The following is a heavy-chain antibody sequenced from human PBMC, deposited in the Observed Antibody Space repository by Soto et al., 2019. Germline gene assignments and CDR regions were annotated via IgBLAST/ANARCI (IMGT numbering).Heavy chain of an antibody. D-gene: IGHD2-2*01. CDR3: ARVSRYCSSTTCYYWFEP. Sequence: SETLSLTCTVSGGSVSIGSYYWSWIRQPPGKGLEWIGYIYYSGSTNYNPSLKSRVTISVDTSKNQFSLKLSSVTAADTAVYYCARVSRYCSSTTCYYWFEPWGQGTRVTVSS. J-gene: IGHJ5*02. CDR1: GGSVSIGSYY. CDR2: IYYSGST. V-gene: IGHV4-61*01.